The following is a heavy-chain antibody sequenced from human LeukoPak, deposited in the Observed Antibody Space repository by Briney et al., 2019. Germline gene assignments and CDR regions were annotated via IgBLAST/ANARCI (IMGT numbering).Heavy chain of an antibody. Sequence: ASVKVSCKASGYIFTNYYMHWVRQAPGQGLEWMGWINPDSGGTNYAQKFQGRVTMTRDTSISTSYMELNRLGSDDTAVYYCARVTFKNLGFECWGQGTLVTVSS. CDR3: ARVTFKNLGFEC. D-gene: IGHD3-16*01. CDR2: INPDSGGT. J-gene: IGHJ4*02. V-gene: IGHV1-2*02. CDR1: GYIFTNYY.